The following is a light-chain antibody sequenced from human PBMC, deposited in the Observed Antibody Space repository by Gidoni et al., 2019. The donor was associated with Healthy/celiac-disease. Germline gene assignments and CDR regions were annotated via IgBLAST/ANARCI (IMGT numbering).Light chain of an antibody. Sequence: EIVITQSPATLSVSPGESAPLSCRASQSVSSNLAWSQQKPGQAPSLLIYGASTRATGSPARFSGSGAGTEFTLTISSLQSEDVAVYYCQQYNNWMTWTFGQGTKVEIK. J-gene: IGKJ1*01. V-gene: IGKV3-15*01. CDR2: GAS. CDR1: QSVSSN. CDR3: QQYNNWMTWT.